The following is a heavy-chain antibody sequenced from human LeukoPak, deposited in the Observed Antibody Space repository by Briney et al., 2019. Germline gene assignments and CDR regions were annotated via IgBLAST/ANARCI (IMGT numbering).Heavy chain of an antibody. CDR2: ISSSSSYI. J-gene: IGHJ5*02. V-gene: IGHV3-21*01. CDR3: ARDQHNWNRGGRMGFDP. D-gene: IGHD1-20*01. CDR1: GSTFSSYS. Sequence: GGSLRLSCAASGSTFSSYSMNWVRQAPGKGLEWVSSISSSSSYIYYADSVKGRFTISRDNAKNSLYLQMNSLRAEDTAVYYCARDQHNWNRGGRMGFDPWGQGTLVTVSS.